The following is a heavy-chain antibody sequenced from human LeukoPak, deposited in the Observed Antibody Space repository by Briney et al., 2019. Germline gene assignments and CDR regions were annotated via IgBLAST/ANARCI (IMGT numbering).Heavy chain of an antibody. CDR1: GFIFSSYG. Sequence: GGSLRLSCAASGFIFSSYGMHWVRQAPGKRLEWGAVISYDGSNKYYADSVKGRFTISRDNSKNTLYLQMNSLRAEDTAVYYCVKLRNSGYDVADYWGQGTLVTVSS. V-gene: IGHV3-30*18. D-gene: IGHD5-12*01. J-gene: IGHJ4*02. CDR2: ISYDGSNK. CDR3: VKLRNSGYDVADY.